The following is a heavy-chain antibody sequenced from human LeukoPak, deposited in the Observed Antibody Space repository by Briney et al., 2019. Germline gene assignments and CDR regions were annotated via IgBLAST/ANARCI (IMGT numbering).Heavy chain of an antibody. CDR1: GYTFTSYY. D-gene: IGHD3-22*01. CDR2: ISVYNGNT. V-gene: IGHV1-18*04. J-gene: IGHJ4*02. Sequence: GASVKVSCKASGYTFTSYYMHWVRQAPGQGLEWMGWISVYNGNTHYAQKLQGRVTMTTDTSTSTVYMELRSLRSDDTAVYYCARGSPPRRNYDSRGYYSYYFDYWGQGTLVTVSS. CDR3: ARGSPPRRNYDSRGYYSYYFDY.